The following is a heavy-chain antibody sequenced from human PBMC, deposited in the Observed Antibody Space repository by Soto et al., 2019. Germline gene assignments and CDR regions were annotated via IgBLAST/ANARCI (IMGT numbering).Heavy chain of an antibody. V-gene: IGHV1-3*01. CDR2: INAGNGNT. J-gene: IGHJ6*02. Sequence: GASVKVSCKASGYTFTSYAMHWVRQAPGQRLEWMGWINAGNGNTKYSQKFQGWVTMTRDTSISTVYMELSRLRSDDTAVYYCARSYPPSHYYDSSGYYYYYGMDVWGQGTTVTVSS. CDR1: GYTFTSYA. CDR3: ARSYPPSHYYDSSGYYYYYGMDV. D-gene: IGHD3-22*01.